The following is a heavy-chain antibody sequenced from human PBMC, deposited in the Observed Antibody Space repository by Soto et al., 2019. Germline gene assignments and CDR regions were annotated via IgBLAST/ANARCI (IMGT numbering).Heavy chain of an antibody. D-gene: IGHD6-6*01. CDR3: AKDQLASDYYYYMDV. CDR1: GFTFSSYG. Sequence: QVQLVESGGGVVQPGRSLRLSCAASGFTFSSYGMHWVRQAPGKGLEWVAVISYDGSNKYYADSVKGRFTISRDNSKNTLYRQMNSLRAEDTAVYYCAKDQLASDYYYYMDVWGKGTTVTVSS. J-gene: IGHJ6*03. V-gene: IGHV3-30*18. CDR2: ISYDGSNK.